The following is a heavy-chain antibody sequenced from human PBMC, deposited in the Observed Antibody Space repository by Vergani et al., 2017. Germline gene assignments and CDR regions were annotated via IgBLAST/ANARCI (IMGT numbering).Heavy chain of an antibody. V-gene: IGHV4-61*01. J-gene: IGHJ5*02. Sequence: QVQLQESGPGLVKPSQTLSLTCTVSGGSISSGHYYWSWIRQPPGKGLEWIGSIHYSENTNYNPSLKTRVTISVDTSKNQFSLTLTSVTAADTAVYYCASDTHSGQRADRWGQGILVTVTS. D-gene: IGHD6-19*01. CDR3: ASDTHSGQRADR. CDR1: GGSISSGHYY. CDR2: IHYSENT.